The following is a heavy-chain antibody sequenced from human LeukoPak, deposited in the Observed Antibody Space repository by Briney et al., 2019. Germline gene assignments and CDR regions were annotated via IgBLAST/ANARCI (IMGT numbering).Heavy chain of an antibody. CDR1: GGSISSSSYY. V-gene: IGHV4-39*06. Sequence: PSETLSLTCTVSGGSISSSSYYWGWIRQPPGKGLEWIGSIYYSGSTYYNPSLKSRVTISVDTSKNQFPLKLSSVTAADTAVYYCARDRPRLRGYSYGYYYYMDVWGKGTTVTVSS. CDR2: IYYSGST. D-gene: IGHD5-18*01. J-gene: IGHJ6*03. CDR3: ARDRPRLRGYSYGYYYYMDV.